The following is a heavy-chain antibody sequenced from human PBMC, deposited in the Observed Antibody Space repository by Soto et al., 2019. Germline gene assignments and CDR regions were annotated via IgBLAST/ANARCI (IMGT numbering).Heavy chain of an antibody. V-gene: IGHV4-59*01. Sequence: PSETLSLTCTVSGGSINSYFWSWIRQSPGKGLEWIGHFYYSGSTSYSPSLKSRVSISVDTSKNQFSLEVHSVTAADTAVYYCARAGTNMVQFDYWGQGTLVTVSS. J-gene: IGHJ4*02. CDR2: FYYSGST. D-gene: IGHD3-10*01. CDR1: GGSINSYF. CDR3: ARAGTNMVQFDY.